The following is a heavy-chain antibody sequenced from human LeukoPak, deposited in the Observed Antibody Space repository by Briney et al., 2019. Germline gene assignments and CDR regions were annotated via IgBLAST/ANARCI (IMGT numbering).Heavy chain of an antibody. CDR3: ASNYYDSSGYYFDY. J-gene: IGHJ4*02. V-gene: IGHV1-3*01. CDR2: INASNGNT. Sequence: GASVKVSCKASGYGFTSYGINWVRQAPGQRLEWMGWINASNGNTKYSQKFQGRVTITRDTSASTAYMELSSLRSEDTAVYYCASNYYDSSGYYFDYWGQGTLVTVSS. D-gene: IGHD3-22*01. CDR1: GYGFTSYG.